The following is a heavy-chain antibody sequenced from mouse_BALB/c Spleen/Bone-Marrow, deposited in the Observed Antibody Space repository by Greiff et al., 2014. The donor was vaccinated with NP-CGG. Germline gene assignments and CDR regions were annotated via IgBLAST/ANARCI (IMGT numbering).Heavy chain of an antibody. D-gene: IGHD4-1*01. J-gene: IGHJ4*01. Sequence: EVQVVESGGGLVQPGGSRKLSCAASGFTFSSFGMHWVRQAPEKGLEWVAYISSGSSTIYYADTVKGRFIISRDNPKNTLFLQMTSLRSEDTAMYYCATGTRAMDYWGQGTSVTVSS. CDR1: GFTFSSFG. CDR3: ATGTRAMDY. V-gene: IGHV5-17*02. CDR2: ISSGSSTI.